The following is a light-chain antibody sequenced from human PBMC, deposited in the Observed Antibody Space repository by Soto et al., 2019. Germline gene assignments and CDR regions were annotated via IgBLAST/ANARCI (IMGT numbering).Light chain of an antibody. CDR3: SSYAGSNNLGV. CDR2: EVS. Sequence: QSVLTQPPSASGSLGQSATISCTGTSSDVGGYNYVSWYQQHPGKAPKLMIYEVSKRPSGVPDRFSGSKSGNTASLTVSGLQAEDEADYYCSSYAGSNNLGVFGGGTKLTVL. J-gene: IGLJ3*02. CDR1: SSDVGGYNY. V-gene: IGLV2-8*01.